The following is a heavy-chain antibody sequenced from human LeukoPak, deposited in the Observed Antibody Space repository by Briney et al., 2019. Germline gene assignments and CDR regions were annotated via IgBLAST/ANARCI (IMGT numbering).Heavy chain of an antibody. J-gene: IGHJ4*01. D-gene: IGHD6-6*01. CDR1: GGSISSGGYY. CDR2: IYHSGST. V-gene: IGHV4-30-2*01. Sequence: SETLSLTCTVSGGSISSGGYYWSWIRQPPGKGLEWIGYIYHSGSTYYNPSLKSRVTISVDRSKNQFSLKLSSVTAADTAVYYCARESAARNGNDDGFDYWGQGTLVTVSS. CDR3: ARESAARNGNDDGFDY.